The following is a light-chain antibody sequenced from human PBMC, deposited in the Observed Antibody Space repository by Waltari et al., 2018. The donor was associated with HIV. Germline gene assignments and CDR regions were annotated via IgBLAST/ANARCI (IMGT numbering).Light chain of an antibody. CDR1: SSNIGSNT. CDR3: ATWDDSLNGRV. V-gene: IGLV1-44*01. Sequence: QSVLTQPPSASGTPGQRVTISCSGSSSNIGSNTVNWYQQFPRTAPKLLIYNSNQRPSGFPDRFSGSKSGTSASLAISGLQSEDEADYYCATWDDSLNGRVFGGGTKLTVL. J-gene: IGLJ3*02. CDR2: NSN.